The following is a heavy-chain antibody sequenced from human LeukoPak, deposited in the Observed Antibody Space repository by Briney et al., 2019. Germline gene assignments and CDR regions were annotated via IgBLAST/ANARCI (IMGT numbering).Heavy chain of an antibody. CDR1: GFTFSSYA. D-gene: IGHD3-22*01. V-gene: IGHV3-30*04. J-gene: IGHJ4*02. CDR3: AKDSYYDSSGYCPEY. CDR2: ISYDGSNK. Sequence: GRSLRLSCAASGFTFSSYAMHWVRQAPGKGLEWVAVISYDGSNKYYADSVKGRFTISRDNSKNTLYLQMNSLRAEDTAVYYCAKDSYYDSSGYCPEYWGQGTLVTVSS.